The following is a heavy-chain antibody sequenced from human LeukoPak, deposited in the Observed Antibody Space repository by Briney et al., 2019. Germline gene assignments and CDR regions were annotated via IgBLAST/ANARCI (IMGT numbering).Heavy chain of an antibody. CDR3: ASTDCSGGSCYPYYFDY. J-gene: IGHJ4*02. CDR1: GYSFTSYW. D-gene: IGHD2-15*01. CDR2: IYPGDSDT. V-gene: IGHV5-51*01. Sequence: GASLQISCKGSGYSFTSYWIGWVRQVPGKGLEWMGIIYPGDSDTRYSPSFQGQVTISADKSISTAYLQWSSLKASDTAMYYCASTDCSGGSCYPYYFDYWGQGTLVTVSS.